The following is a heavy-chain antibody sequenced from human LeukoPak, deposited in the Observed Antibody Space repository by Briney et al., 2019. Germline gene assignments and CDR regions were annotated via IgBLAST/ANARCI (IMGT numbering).Heavy chain of an antibody. Sequence: ASVKVSCKASGYTFTSYGISWVRQAPGQGLEWMGWISAYNGNTNYAQKLQGRVTMTTDTSTSTAYMELRSLRSDDTAVYYCARDLRRSPHWNDPPADYWGQGTLVTVSS. CDR1: GYTFTSYG. CDR2: ISAYNGNT. CDR3: ARDLRRSPHWNDPPADY. V-gene: IGHV1-18*01. J-gene: IGHJ4*02. D-gene: IGHD1-1*01.